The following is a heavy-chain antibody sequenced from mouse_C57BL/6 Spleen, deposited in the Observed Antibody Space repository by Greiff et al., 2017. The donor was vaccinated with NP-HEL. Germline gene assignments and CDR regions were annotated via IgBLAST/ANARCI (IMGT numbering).Heavy chain of an antibody. CDR3: ARSYYSNYVGAMDY. CDR1: GYTFTSYW. Sequence: QVQLQQSGAELVKPGASVKLSCKASGYTFTSYWMHWVKQRPGQGLEWIGMIHPNSGSTNYNEKFKSKATLTVDKSSSTAYMQLSSLTSEDSAVYYCARSYYSNYVGAMDYWGQGTSVTVSS. V-gene: IGHV1-64*01. D-gene: IGHD2-5*01. J-gene: IGHJ4*01. CDR2: IHPNSGST.